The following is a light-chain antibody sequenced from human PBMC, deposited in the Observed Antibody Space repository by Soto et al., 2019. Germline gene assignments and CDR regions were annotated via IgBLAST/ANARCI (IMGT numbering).Light chain of an antibody. CDR1: RSNIGINT. Sequence: QSVLTQPPSASGTPGQTVTISCSGGRSNIGINTVNWYQQLPGTAPKLLIYGNNQRPSGVPDRFSGLRSGTSASLAISGLRSEDEADYYCAIWDDSLNGFYVFGVGTKLTVL. CDR3: AIWDDSLNGFYV. CDR2: GNN. J-gene: IGLJ1*01. V-gene: IGLV1-44*01.